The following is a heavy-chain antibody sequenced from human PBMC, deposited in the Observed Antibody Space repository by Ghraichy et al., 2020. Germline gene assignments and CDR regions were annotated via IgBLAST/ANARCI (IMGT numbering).Heavy chain of an antibody. Sequence: GAPRLSCAASGFPFSSYAMSWVRQTAGKGLEWVSSISFSGANTYYAVSVKGRVTISRDNSKNTLYLQMNSLRADDTAVYYCAKAWGYCSAATCPSYNWFDPWGQGTLVTVSS. CDR3: AKAWGYCSAATCPSYNWFDP. D-gene: IGHD2-15*01. CDR2: ISFSGANT. J-gene: IGHJ5*02. CDR1: GFPFSSYA. V-gene: IGHV3-23*01.